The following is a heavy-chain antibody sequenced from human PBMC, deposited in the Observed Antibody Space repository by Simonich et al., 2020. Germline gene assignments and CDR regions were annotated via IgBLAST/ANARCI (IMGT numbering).Heavy chain of an antibody. Sequence: QVQLVQSGAEVKKPGASVKVSCKASGYTFTGYYMHWVRPAPGQGLEWMGRSKPDSGGTNVAQKFEGSVTMTRETSISTAYMELSRLRSDDTAVYYCARDGGNCSCGSCYWYFDLWGRGTLVTVSS. CDR2: SKPDSGGT. V-gene: IGHV1-2*06. D-gene: IGHD2-15*01. J-gene: IGHJ2*01. CDR3: ARDGGNCSCGSCYWYFDL. CDR1: GYTFTGYY.